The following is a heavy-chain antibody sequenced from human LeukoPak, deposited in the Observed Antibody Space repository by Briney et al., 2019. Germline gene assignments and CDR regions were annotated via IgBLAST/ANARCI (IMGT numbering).Heavy chain of an antibody. V-gene: IGHV4-59*01. CDR3: ARWARGYYGSGSYYTNWFDP. J-gene: IGHJ5*02. CDR2: IYYSGST. CDR1: GGSISSYY. D-gene: IGHD3-10*01. Sequence: SETLSLTCTVSGGSISSYYWSWIRQPPGKGLEWIGYIYYSGSTNYNPSLKSRVTISVDTSKNQFSLKLSSVTAADTAVYYCARWARGYYGSGSYYTNWFDPWGQGTLVTVSS.